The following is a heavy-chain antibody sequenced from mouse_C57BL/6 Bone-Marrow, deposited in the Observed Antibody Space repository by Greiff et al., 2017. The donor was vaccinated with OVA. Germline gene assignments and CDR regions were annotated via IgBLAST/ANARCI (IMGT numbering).Heavy chain of an antibody. J-gene: IGHJ2*01. V-gene: IGHV1-54*01. CDR3: ARWAFLGLDY. CDR1: GYAFTNYL. Sequence: QVQLQQSGAELVRPGTSMKVSCKASGYAFTNYLIEWVKQRPGQGLEWIGVINPGSGGTNYNEKFKGKATLTADKSSSTAYMQLSSLTSEDSAVYFCARWAFLGLDYWGQGTTLTVSS. D-gene: IGHD4-1*01. CDR2: INPGSGGT.